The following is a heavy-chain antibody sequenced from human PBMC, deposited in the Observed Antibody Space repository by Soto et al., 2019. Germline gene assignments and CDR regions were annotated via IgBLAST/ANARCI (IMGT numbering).Heavy chain of an antibody. D-gene: IGHD3-22*01. CDR3: AVITPPQRPPPVVMSVLGTNWFDP. Sequence: PGGSLRLSCSASGFTFSSYAMHWVRQAPGKGLEYVSAISSNGGSTYYADSVKGRFTISRDNSKNTLYLQMSSLRAEDTAVYYCAVITPPQRPPPVVMSVLGTNWFDPWGQGTLVTVS. V-gene: IGHV3-64D*08. J-gene: IGHJ5*02. CDR2: ISSNGGST. CDR1: GFTFSSYA.